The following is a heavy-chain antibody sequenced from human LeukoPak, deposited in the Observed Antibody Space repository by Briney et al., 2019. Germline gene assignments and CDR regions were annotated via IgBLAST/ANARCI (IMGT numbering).Heavy chain of an antibody. CDR1: GYSISSGYY. V-gene: IGHV4-61*01. CDR3: ARVSWFPGTSYYYMDV. J-gene: IGHJ6*03. CDR2: IQYSGST. D-gene: IGHD1-1*01. Sequence: SETLSLTCTVSGYSISSGYYWGWIRQPPGKGMEWIGYIQYSGSTNYNPSLKSRVTISVDTSKNQFSLKLNSVTAADTAVYYCARVSWFPGTSYYYMDVWGKGTPVTVSS.